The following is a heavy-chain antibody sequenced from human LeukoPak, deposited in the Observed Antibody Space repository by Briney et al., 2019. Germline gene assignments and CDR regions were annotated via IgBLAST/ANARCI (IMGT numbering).Heavy chain of an antibody. V-gene: IGHV4-34*01. CDR2: INHSGST. Sequence: SETLSLTCAVYGGSFSGYYWSWIRQPPGKGLEWIGEINHSGSTNYNPSLKSRVTISVDTSKNQFSLKLSSVTAADTAVYYCARDQRLAVAGTSFDYWGQGTLVTVSS. J-gene: IGHJ4*02. CDR1: GGSFSGYY. D-gene: IGHD6-19*01. CDR3: ARDQRLAVAGTSFDY.